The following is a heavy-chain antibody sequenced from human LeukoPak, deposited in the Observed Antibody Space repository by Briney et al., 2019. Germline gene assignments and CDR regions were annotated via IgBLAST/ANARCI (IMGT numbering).Heavy chain of an antibody. CDR1: AGSISTYY. V-gene: IGHV4-59*08. CDR3: ARQCCPAVAGTFFDY. CDR2: IYYNGST. D-gene: IGHD6-19*01. Sequence: SETLSLTCIVSAGSISTYYWSWIRQPPGKGLEWIGYIYYNGSTNYNPSLKSRVTISVDTSKSQFSLNLNSVTAADTAVYYCARQCCPAVAGTFFDYWGQGTLVTVSS. J-gene: IGHJ4*02.